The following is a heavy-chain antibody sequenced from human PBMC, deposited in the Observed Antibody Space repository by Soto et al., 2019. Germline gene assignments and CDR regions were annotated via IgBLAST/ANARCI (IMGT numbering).Heavy chain of an antibody. J-gene: IGHJ3*02. CDR2: MNPNSGNT. Sequence: QVQLVQSGAEVKKPGASVKVSCKASGYTFTSYDINWVRQATGQGLEWMGWMNPNSGNTGYAQKFQGRVTMTRNTSISTAYMELSSLRSEDTAVYYCARGTRGWLHSEVAFDIWGQGTMVTVSS. CDR3: ARGTRGWLHSEVAFDI. D-gene: IGHD5-12*01. CDR1: GYTFTSYD. V-gene: IGHV1-8*01.